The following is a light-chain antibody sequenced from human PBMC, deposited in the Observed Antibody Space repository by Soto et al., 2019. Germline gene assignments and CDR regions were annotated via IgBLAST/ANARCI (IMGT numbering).Light chain of an antibody. CDR1: SSNIGAGYD. CDR2: GNS. V-gene: IGLV1-40*01. J-gene: IGLJ1*01. Sequence: QSVLTLPPSVSGAPGQRVTISCTGSSSNIGAGYDVHWYQQLPGTAPKLLIYGNSNRPSGVPDRFSGSKSGTSASLAITGLQAEDEADYYCQSYDSRLSGSHVFGTETQLTVL. CDR3: QSYDSRLSGSHV.